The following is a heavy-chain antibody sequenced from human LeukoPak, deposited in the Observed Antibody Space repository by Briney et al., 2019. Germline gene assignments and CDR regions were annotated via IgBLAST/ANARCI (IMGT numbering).Heavy chain of an antibody. V-gene: IGHV4-34*01. CDR1: GGSFSGYY. D-gene: IGHD6-6*01. Sequence: SETLSLTCAVYGGSFSGYYWSWIRQPPGKGLEWIGEINHSGSTNYNPSLKSRVTTSVDTSKNQFSLKLSSVTAADTAVYYCARDSIAARTFLDYWGQGTLVTVSS. CDR2: INHSGST. CDR3: ARDSIAARTFLDY. J-gene: IGHJ4*02.